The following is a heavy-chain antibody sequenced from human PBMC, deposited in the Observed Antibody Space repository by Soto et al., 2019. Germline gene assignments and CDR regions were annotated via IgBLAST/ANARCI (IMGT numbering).Heavy chain of an antibody. D-gene: IGHD5-12*01. Sequence: QVQLVQSGAEVKKPGSSVTVSCKASGGTFNNYAISWVRQAPGQGLEWVGGIIPIFGTSDNAQKFQGRVSITADESTRTAYMELSSLTSEDTAVYYCARRIPRGYRPYGLDSWGQGTLVIVSS. CDR2: IIPIFGTS. J-gene: IGHJ4*02. CDR3: ARRIPRGYRPYGLDS. V-gene: IGHV1-69*12. CDR1: GGTFNNYA.